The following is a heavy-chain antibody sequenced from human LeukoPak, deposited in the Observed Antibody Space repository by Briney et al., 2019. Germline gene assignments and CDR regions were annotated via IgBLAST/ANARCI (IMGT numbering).Heavy chain of an antibody. J-gene: IGHJ4*02. CDR2: IKEDGREK. CDR1: GFTFSSSW. D-gene: IGHD3-10*01. Sequence: GGSLRLSCATSGFTFSSSWMSWVRQAPGKGLEWVANIKEDGREKYYVDSVKGRFTISRDNAKNSLYLQMSSLRAEDTAVYYCARGGRPDYWGQGTLVTVSS. CDR3: ARGGRPDY. V-gene: IGHV3-7*01.